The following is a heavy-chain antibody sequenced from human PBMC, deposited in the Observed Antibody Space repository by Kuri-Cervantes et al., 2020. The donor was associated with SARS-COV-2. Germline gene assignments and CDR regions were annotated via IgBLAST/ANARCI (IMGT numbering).Heavy chain of an antibody. CDR2: ISSSSSTI. CDR3: ARDILRFLEWLPFDY. CDR1: GFTFSSYS. J-gene: IGHJ4*02. Sequence: GGSLRLSCAASGFTFSSYSMNWVRQAPGKGLEWVSYISSSSSTIYYADSVKGRFTISRDNAKNSLYLQMNSLRAEDTAVYYCARDILRFLEWLPFDYWGQGTLVTVSS. D-gene: IGHD3-3*01. V-gene: IGHV3-48*04.